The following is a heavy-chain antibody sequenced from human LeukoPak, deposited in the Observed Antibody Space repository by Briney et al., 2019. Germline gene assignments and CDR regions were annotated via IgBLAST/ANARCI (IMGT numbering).Heavy chain of an antibody. CDR3: ARAGYDY. J-gene: IGHJ4*02. V-gene: IGHV3-7*01. D-gene: IGHD5-12*01. CDR2: IKQDGSEK. CDR1: GFTFSSYG. Sequence: SGGSLRLSCAASGFTFSSYGMHWVRQAPGKGLEWVANIKQDGSEKYYVDSVKGRFTISRDNAKNSLFLQMSSLRAEDTAVYYCARAGYDYWGQGTLVTVSS.